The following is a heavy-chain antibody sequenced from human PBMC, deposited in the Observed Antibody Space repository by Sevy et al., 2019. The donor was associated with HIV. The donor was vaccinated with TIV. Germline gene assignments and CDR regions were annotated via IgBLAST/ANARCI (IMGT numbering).Heavy chain of an antibody. D-gene: IGHD3-22*01. J-gene: IGHJ4*02. V-gene: IGHV3-23*01. CDR1: GFTFSSYA. Sequence: GGSLRLSCAASGFTFSSYAMSWVRQAPGKGLEWVSAISGSGGRTYYADSVKGRFTISRDNSKNTRYLAMNSLRAEDTAVYYCAKVDSSGYYSVSGFDYWGQGTLVTVSS. CDR3: AKVDSSGYYSVSGFDY. CDR2: ISGSGGRT.